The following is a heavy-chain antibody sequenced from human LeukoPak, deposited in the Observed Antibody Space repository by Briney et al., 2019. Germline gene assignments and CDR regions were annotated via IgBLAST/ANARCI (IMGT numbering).Heavy chain of an antibody. V-gene: IGHV1-18*01. CDR3: ARGGDSSGWYVFDY. CDR1: GGTFSKYT. D-gene: IGHD6-19*01. J-gene: IGHJ4*02. CDR2: ISAYNGNT. Sequence: ASVKVSCKASGGTFSKYTISWVRQRPGQGLEWMGWISAYNGNTNYAQKLQGRVTMTTDTSTSTAYMDLRSLRSDDTAVYYCARGGDSSGWYVFDYWGQGTLVTVSS.